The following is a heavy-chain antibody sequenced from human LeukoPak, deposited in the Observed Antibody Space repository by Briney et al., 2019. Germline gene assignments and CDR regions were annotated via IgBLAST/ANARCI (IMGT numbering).Heavy chain of an antibody. CDR2: IWYDGSNK. CDR3: AGSITIFGVVSNWFDP. D-gene: IGHD3-3*01. CDR1: GFTFSSYG. J-gene: IGHJ5*02. V-gene: IGHV3-33*01. Sequence: GRSLRLSCAASGFTFSSYGMHWVRQAPGKGLEWVAVIWYDGSNKYYADSVKGRFTISRDNSKNTLYLQMNSLRAEDTAVYYCAGSITIFGVVSNWFDPWGQGTLVTVS.